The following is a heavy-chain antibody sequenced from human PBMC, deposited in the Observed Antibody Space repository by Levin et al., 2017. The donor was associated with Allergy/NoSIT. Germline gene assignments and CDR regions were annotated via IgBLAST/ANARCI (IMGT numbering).Heavy chain of an antibody. CDR1: GFTFSSYG. CDR2: ISYDGSNK. J-gene: IGHJ3*02. Sequence: AGGSLRLSCAASGFTFSSYGMHWVRQAPGKGLEWVAVISYDGSNKYYADSVKGRFTISRDNSKNTLYLQMNSLRAEDTAVYYCAKDRVELEWLLFDAFDIWGQGTMVTVSS. CDR3: AKDRVELEWLLFDAFDI. V-gene: IGHV3-30*18. D-gene: IGHD3-3*01.